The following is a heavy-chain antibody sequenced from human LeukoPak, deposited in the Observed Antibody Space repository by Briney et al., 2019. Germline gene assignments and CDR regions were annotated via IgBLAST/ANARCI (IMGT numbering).Heavy chain of an antibody. D-gene: IGHD1-26*01. J-gene: IGHJ4*02. Sequence: PSETLSLTCTVSGGSISSSSYYWGWIRQPPGKGLEWIGSIYYSGSTYYNPSLKSRVTISVDTSKNQFSLKLSSVTAADTAVYYCARHDGSYFNYFDYWGQGTLVTVSS. CDR2: IYYSGST. CDR1: GGSISSSSYY. V-gene: IGHV4-39*01. CDR3: ARHDGSYFNYFDY.